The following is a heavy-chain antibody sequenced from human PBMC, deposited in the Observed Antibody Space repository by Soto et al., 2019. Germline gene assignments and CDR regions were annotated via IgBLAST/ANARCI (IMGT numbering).Heavy chain of an antibody. V-gene: IGHV3-7*01. CDR1: GFTFSSYW. D-gene: IGHD3-10*01. J-gene: IGHJ6*03. Sequence: GGSLRLSCAASGFTFSSYWMRWVRQAPGKGLEWVANIKQDGSEKYYVDSVKGRFTISRDNAKNSLYLQMNSLRAEDTAVYYCARESEDYYGSGSYYYYYYMDVWGKGTTVTVSS. CDR2: IKQDGSEK. CDR3: ARESEDYYGSGSYYYYYYMDV.